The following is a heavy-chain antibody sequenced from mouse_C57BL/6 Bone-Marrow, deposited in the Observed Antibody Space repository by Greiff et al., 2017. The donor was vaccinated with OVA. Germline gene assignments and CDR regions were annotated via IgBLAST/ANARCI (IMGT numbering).Heavy chain of an antibody. CDR2: IDPSDSYT. D-gene: IGHD2-4*01. CDR3: ARWGDYDPYYYAMDY. V-gene: IGHV1-69*01. Sequence: QVQLQQPGAELVMPGASVKLSCKASGYTFTSYWMHWVKQRPGQGLEWIGEIDPSDSYTNYNQKFKGKSTLTVDKSSSTAYMQLSSLTSEDSAVYYCARWGDYDPYYYAMDYGGQGTPAPVSS. J-gene: IGHJ4*01. CDR1: GYTFTSYW.